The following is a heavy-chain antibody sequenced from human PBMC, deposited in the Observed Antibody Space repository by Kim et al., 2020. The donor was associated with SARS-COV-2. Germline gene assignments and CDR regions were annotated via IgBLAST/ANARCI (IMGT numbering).Heavy chain of an antibody. V-gene: IGHV3-30*04. J-gene: IGHJ4*02. CDR3: LAEIGSRSFDH. CDR1: GFSFSSHA. CDR2: ISHDESHA. Sequence: GGSLRLSCAASGFSFSSHAMHWVRQAPGKGLEWVAWISHDESHAVYPDSVKGRFIISRDSMKTMLYLQMNSLRPDDTAVYYCLAEIGSRSFDHWGQGTLVTVSS. D-gene: IGHD6-19*01.